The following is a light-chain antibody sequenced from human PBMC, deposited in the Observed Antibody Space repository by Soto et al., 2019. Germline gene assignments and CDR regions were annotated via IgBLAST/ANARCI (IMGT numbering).Light chain of an antibody. Sequence: IVMTQSPATLSVSPGERATLSCRASRNVDSNVAWYQQKLGQAPRLLIYDASTRATDIPARFSGSGSGTEFTLTISSLQSEDFAIYYCQQYRSWPPLTFGGGTKVEI. V-gene: IGKV3-15*01. J-gene: IGKJ4*01. CDR3: QQYRSWPPLT. CDR1: RNVDSN. CDR2: DAS.